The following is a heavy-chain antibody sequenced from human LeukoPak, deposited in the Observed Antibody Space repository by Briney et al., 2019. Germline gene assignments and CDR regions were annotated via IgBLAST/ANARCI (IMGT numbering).Heavy chain of an antibody. Sequence: PSETLSLTCTVSGGSVSSGSYYWSWIRQPPGKGLEWIGYIYCSGSTNYNPSLKSRVTISIDTSKNQFSLKLSSVTAADTAVYYCARSRVVVPAPDDYWGQGTLVTVSS. CDR3: ARSRVVVPAPDDY. D-gene: IGHD2-2*01. J-gene: IGHJ4*02. CDR2: IYCSGST. CDR1: GGSVSSGSYY. V-gene: IGHV4-61*01.